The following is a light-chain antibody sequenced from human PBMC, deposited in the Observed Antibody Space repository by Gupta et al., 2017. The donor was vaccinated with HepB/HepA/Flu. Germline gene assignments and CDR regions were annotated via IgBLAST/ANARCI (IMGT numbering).Light chain of an antibody. CDR2: AVS. J-gene: IGKJ1*01. CDR3: QQTYRAPRT. V-gene: IGKV1-39*01. Sequence: DIQLTHSPASLPASVGDRVTITCRASQTIRSYLNWYQQRPGKAPKLLIYAVSTLHGGVPSRFSGSGSGTEFTLTITSLQPEDFATYYCQQTYRAPRTFGQGTKVEIK. CDR1: QTIRSY.